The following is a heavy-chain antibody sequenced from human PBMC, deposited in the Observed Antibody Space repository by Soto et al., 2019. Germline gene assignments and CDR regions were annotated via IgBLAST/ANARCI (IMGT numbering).Heavy chain of an antibody. D-gene: IGHD6-19*01. CDR2: IYGGGTT. J-gene: IGHJ4*02. CDR3: VQTTGWPGFDF. CDR1: GFTVSSKY. V-gene: IGHV3-53*01. Sequence: EVQLVESGGGLIQPGGSLRLSCAASGFTVSSKYMTWVRQAPGKGLEWVSVIYGGGTTYYADSVKGRFTISRDNSKTTWYLHMTSLRAEDTAVYYCVQTTGWPGFDFWGQGTLVTVSS.